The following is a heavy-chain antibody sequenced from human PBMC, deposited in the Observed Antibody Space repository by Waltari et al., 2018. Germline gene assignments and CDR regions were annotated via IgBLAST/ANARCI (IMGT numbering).Heavy chain of an antibody. V-gene: IGHV3-33*01. CDR3: ARDEPHCTNGVCFSYYYYGMDV. Sequence: QVQLVESGGGVVQPGRSLRLSCAASGFTFSSYGMHWVRQAPGKGLEGVAVIWYDGSNKYYADSVKGRFTISRDNSKNTLYLQMNSLRAEDTAVYYCARDEPHCTNGVCFSYYYYGMDVWGQGTTVTVSS. CDR1: GFTFSSYG. CDR2: IWYDGSNK. J-gene: IGHJ6*02. D-gene: IGHD2-8*01.